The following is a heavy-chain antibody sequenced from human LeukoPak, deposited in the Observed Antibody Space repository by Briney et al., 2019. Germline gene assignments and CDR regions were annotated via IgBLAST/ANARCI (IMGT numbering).Heavy chain of an antibody. Sequence: ASVKVSCKASGYTFTSYDINWVRQATGQGLEWMGWMNPNSGNTGYAQKFQGRVTMTRNTSISTAYMELSSLRSEDTAVYYCATSGCSSTSCYGPVVEKWFDPWGQGTLVTVSS. V-gene: IGHV1-8*01. D-gene: IGHD2-2*01. CDR1: GYTFTSYD. CDR2: MNPNSGNT. CDR3: ATSGCSSTSCYGPVVEKWFDP. J-gene: IGHJ5*02.